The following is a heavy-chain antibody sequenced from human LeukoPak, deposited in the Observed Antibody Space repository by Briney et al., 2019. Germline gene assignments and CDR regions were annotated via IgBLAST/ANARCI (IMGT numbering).Heavy chain of an antibody. CDR2: IYHSGST. D-gene: IGHD3-10*01. V-gene: IGHV4-38-2*02. Sequence: SETLSLTCTVSGYSLSSGYYWGWIRQPPGKGLEWIGSIYHSGSTYYNPSLKSRVTISVDTSKNQFSLKLSSVTAADTAVYYCARVGYYYGSGSNHWFDPWGQGTLVTVSS. CDR3: ARVGYYYGSGSNHWFDP. J-gene: IGHJ5*02. CDR1: GYSLSSGYY.